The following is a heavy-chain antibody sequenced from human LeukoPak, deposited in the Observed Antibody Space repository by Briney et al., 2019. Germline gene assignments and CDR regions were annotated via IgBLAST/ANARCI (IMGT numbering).Heavy chain of an antibody. J-gene: IGHJ3*02. CDR2: INPNSGGT. V-gene: IGHV1-2*02. CDR1: GYTFTGYY. CDR3: ARGGAVERYCSSTSCYWVDAFDI. Sequence: GASVNVSCKASGYTFTGYYMHWVRQAPGQGLEWMGWINPNSGGTNYAQKFQGRVNMTRDTSISTAYMELSRLRSDDTAVYYCARGGAVERYCSSTSCYWVDAFDIWGQGTMVTVSS. D-gene: IGHD2-2*01.